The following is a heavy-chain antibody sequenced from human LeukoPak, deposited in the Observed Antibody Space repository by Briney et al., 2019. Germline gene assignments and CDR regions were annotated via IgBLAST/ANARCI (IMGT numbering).Heavy chain of an antibody. V-gene: IGHV3-64D*09. CDR1: GFTFSAYA. J-gene: IGHJ4*02. CDR2: ITSNGGST. CDR3: ANSRGYDCLDY. D-gene: IGHD5-12*01. Sequence: PGGSLRLSCSASGFTFSAYAMHWVRQAPGKGLEYVSYITSNGGSTNYADSVKGRFTISRDNSKRTLYLQMSSLRAGDTAVYYCANSRGYDCLDYWGQGTLVTVSS.